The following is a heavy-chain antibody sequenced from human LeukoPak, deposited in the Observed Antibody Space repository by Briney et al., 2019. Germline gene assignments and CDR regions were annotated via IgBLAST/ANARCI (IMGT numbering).Heavy chain of an antibody. CDR2: ISAYNGNT. V-gene: IGHV1-18*01. Sequence: ASVKVSCKASGYTFTSYGISWVRQAPGQGLEWMGWISAYNGNTSYAQKLQGRVTMTTDTSTSTAYMELRSLRSDDTAVYYCARDVPYYYDSSGYPMHYWGQGTLVTVSS. D-gene: IGHD3-22*01. CDR3: ARDVPYYYDSSGYPMHY. J-gene: IGHJ4*02. CDR1: GYTFTSYG.